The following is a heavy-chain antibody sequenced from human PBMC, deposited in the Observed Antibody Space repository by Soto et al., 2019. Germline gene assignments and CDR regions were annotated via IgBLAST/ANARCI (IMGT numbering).Heavy chain of an antibody. V-gene: IGHV3-23*04. CDR2: ISGSGGST. D-gene: IGHD6-13*01. Sequence: EVQLVESGGGLVQPGGSLRLSCAASGFTFSSYAMSWVRQAPGKGLEWVAAISGSGGSTYYADSVKGRFTISRDNSKNTLYLQMDSLRAEDTAVYYCAKASGYSSSWYLAYCYGMDDWGQGTTVTVSS. CDR3: AKASGYSSSWYLAYCYGMDD. J-gene: IGHJ6*02. CDR1: GFTFSSYA.